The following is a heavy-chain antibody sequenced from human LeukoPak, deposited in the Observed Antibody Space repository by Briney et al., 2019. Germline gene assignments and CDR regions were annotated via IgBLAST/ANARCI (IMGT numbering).Heavy chain of an antibody. CDR3: ARDQGDCSSTSCYSSGLGIY. Sequence: ASVKVSCKASGYTFTGYYMHWVRQAPGQGLEWMGWINPNSGGTNYAQKFQGWVTMTRDTSISTAYMELSRLRSDDTAVYYCARDQGDCSSTSCYSSGLGIYWGQGTLVTVSS. D-gene: IGHD2-2*01. V-gene: IGHV1-2*04. CDR2: INPNSGGT. J-gene: IGHJ4*02. CDR1: GYTFTGYY.